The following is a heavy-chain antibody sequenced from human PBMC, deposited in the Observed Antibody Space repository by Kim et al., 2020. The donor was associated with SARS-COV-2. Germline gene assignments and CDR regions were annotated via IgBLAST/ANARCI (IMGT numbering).Heavy chain of an antibody. V-gene: IGHV4-30-2*01. CDR3: ASSRYDFWSGYYPYYYYGMDV. D-gene: IGHD3-3*01. J-gene: IGHJ6*02. Sequence: SETLSLTCAVSGGSISSGGYSWSWIRQPPGKGLEWIGYIYHSGSTYYNPSLKSRVTISVDRSKNQFSLKLSSVTAADTAVYYCASSRYDFWSGYYPYYYYGMDVWGQGTTVTVSS. CDR1: GGSISSGGYS. CDR2: IYHSGST.